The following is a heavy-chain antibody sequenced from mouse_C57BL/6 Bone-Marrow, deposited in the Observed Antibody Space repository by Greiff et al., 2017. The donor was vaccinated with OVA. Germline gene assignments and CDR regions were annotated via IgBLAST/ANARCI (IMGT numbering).Heavy chain of an antibody. CDR2: INPNNGGT. V-gene: IGHV1-18*01. D-gene: IGHD1-1*01. CDR3: ALFITTVGATDYYARDY. J-gene: IGHJ4*01. Sequence: VQLKESGPELVKPGASVKIPCKASGYTFTDYNMDWVKQSHGKSLEWIGDINPNNGGTIYNQKFKGKATLTVDKSSSTAYMELRSLTSEDTAVYYCALFITTVGATDYYARDYWGQGTSVTVSS. CDR1: GYTFTDYN.